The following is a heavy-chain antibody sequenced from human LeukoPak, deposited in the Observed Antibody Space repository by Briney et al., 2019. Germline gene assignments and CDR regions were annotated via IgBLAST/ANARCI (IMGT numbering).Heavy chain of an antibody. V-gene: IGHV4-59*08. CDR3: ARARRDWYFDL. CDR1: GGSISSYY. Sequence: SETLSLTCAVSGGSISSYYWSWIRQPPGKGLEWIGYIYYSGSTNYNPSLKSRVTISVDTSKNQFSLKLSSVTAADTAVYYCARARRDWYFDLWGRGTLVTVSS. CDR2: IYYSGST. J-gene: IGHJ2*01.